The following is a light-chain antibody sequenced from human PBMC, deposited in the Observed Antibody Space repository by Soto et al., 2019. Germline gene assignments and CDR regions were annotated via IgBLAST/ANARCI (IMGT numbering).Light chain of an antibody. CDR2: EVS. CDR3: SSFAGSNNLL. J-gene: IGLJ2*01. CDR1: SSDVGDYKF. Sequence: QSALTQPPSASGSPGQSVTISCTGSSSDVGDYKFVSWYQQHPGKAPKLMIYEVSRRPSGVPDRFSGSKSGNTASLTVSGLQAEDEADYYCSSFAGSNNLLFGGGTKLTVL. V-gene: IGLV2-8*01.